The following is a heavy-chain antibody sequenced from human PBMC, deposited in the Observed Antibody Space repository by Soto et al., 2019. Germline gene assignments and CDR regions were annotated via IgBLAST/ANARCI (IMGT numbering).Heavy chain of an antibody. CDR1: GYSFTSYW. CDR2: IYPGDSDT. CDR3: ARRGSYYDSSGYLDYFDY. D-gene: IGHD3-22*01. Sequence: GESLKISCNGSGYSFTSYWIGWVRQMPGKGLEWMGIIYPGDSDTRYSPSFQGQVTISADKSISTAYLQWSSLKASDTAMYCCARRGSYYDSSGYLDYFDYWGQGTLVTVSS. J-gene: IGHJ4*02. V-gene: IGHV5-51*01.